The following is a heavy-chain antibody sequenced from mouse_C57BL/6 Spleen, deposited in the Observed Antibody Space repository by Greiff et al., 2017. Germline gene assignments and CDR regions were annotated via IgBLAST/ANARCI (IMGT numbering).Heavy chain of an antibody. CDR3: ARDYSNYVGYYFDY. CDR1: GYAFTNYL. D-gene: IGHD2-5*01. V-gene: IGHV1-54*01. Sequence: VQLQQSGAELVRPGTSVKVSCKASGYAFTNYLIEWVKQRPGQGLEWIGVINPGSGGTNYNEKFKGKATLTADKSSSTAYMQLSSLTSEDSAVYFCARDYSNYVGYYFDYWGQGTTLTVSS. CDR2: INPGSGGT. J-gene: IGHJ2*01.